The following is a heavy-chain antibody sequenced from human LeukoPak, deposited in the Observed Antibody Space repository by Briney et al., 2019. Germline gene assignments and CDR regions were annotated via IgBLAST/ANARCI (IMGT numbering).Heavy chain of an antibody. CDR1: GGTFSSYA. D-gene: IGHD2-15*01. CDR3: ARGRYCSGGSCYADFDY. V-gene: IGHV1-8*02. CDR2: MNPNSGNT. Sequence: ASVKVSCKASGGTFSSYAINWVRQATGQGLEWMGWMNPNSGNTGYAQKFQGRVTMTRNTSISTAYMELSSLRSEDTAVYYCARGRYCSGGSCYADFDYWGQGTLVTVSS. J-gene: IGHJ4*02.